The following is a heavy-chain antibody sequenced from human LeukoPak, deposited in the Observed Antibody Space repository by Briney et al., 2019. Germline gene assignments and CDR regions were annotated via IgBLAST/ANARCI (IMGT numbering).Heavy chain of an antibody. D-gene: IGHD3-3*01. CDR2: MNPKSGYT. J-gene: IGHJ4*02. V-gene: IGHV1-8*02. CDR3: ARGDHFDFWNGYPN. Sequence: ASVKVSCKTSGYIFTDSDINWVRQATGQGFEWMGWMNPKSGYTGYAQKFQGRVTMTRNTSINTAHMELSSLQSDDTAVYYCARGDHFDFWNGYPNWGQGTLVTVSS. CDR1: GYIFTDSD.